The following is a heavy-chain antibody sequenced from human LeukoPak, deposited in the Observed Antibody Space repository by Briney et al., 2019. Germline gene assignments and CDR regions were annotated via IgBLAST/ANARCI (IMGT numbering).Heavy chain of an antibody. J-gene: IGHJ4*02. CDR2: IYHSGST. V-gene: IGHV4-4*02. CDR3: ARGDCSGGSCYLSLTTIDY. Sequence: SETLSLTCTVSGDSIISSHWWSWVRQPPGKGLEWVGEIYHSGSTNYNPSLKSRVTISVDTSKNQFSLKLSSVTAADTAVYYCARGDCSGGSCYLSLTTIDYWGQGTLVTVSS. D-gene: IGHD2-15*01. CDR1: GDSIISSHW.